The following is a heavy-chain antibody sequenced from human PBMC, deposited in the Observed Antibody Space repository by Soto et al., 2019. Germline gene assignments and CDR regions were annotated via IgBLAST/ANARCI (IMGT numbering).Heavy chain of an antibody. CDR1: GFTCRSYD. V-gene: IGHV3-23*01. CDR3: AKATATGGGAFDI. Sequence: PXGSLRLSCAAAGFTCRSYDMSWARQAPGKGLEWVSTILVGGSTHYPDSVKGRFTISRDNSKNTVFLQMNSLTAGDTAVYYCAKATATGGGAFDICGQGTMVTVSS. CDR2: ILVGGST. D-gene: IGHD2-8*02. J-gene: IGHJ3*02.